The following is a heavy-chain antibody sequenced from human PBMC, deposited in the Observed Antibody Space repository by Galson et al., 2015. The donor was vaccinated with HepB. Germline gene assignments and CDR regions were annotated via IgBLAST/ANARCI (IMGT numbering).Heavy chain of an antibody. Sequence: SLRLSCAGSGFAFSKYYMHWVRQAPGKGLEYVSAISDNGATTYYGSSVKGRFTVSRDNSKNTLYLQMGTLRIEDTAMYFCARAPRWYGSAMYYFDYWGQGALVTVSS. D-gene: IGHD3-10*01. J-gene: IGHJ4*02. V-gene: IGHV3-64*01. CDR1: GFAFSKYY. CDR3: ARAPRWYGSAMYYFDY. CDR2: ISDNGATT.